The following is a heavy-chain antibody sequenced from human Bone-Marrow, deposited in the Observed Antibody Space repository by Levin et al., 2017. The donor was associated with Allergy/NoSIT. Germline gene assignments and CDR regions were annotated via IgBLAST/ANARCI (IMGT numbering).Heavy chain of an antibody. V-gene: IGHV3-11*01. CDR1: GFTFSDYY. Sequence: RGESLKISCAASGFTFSDYYMSWIRQAPGKGLEWVSYISSSGSTIYYADSVKGRFTISRDNAKNSLYLQMNSLRAEDTAVYYCAVHLYYYDSSGTFDYWGQGTLVTVSS. J-gene: IGHJ4*02. D-gene: IGHD3-22*01. CDR3: AVHLYYYDSSGTFDY. CDR2: ISSSGSTI.